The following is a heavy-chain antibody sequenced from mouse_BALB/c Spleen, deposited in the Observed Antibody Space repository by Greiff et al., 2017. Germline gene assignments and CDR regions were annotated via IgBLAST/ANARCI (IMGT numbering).Heavy chain of an antibody. CDR3: ARHYDDAMDY. D-gene: IGHD2-12*01. V-gene: IGHV5-9-3*01. CDR2: ISSGGSYT. CDR1: GFTFSSYA. Sequence: EVQVVESGGGLVKPGGSLKLSCAASGFTFSSYAMSWVRQTPEKRLEWVATISSGGSYTYYPDSVKGRFTISRDNAKNTLYLQMSSLRSEDTAMYYCARHYDDAMDYWGQGTSVTVSS. J-gene: IGHJ4*01.